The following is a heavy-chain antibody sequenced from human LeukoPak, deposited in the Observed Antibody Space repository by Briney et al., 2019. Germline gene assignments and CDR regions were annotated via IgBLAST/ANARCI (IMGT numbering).Heavy chain of an antibody. J-gene: IGHJ5*02. V-gene: IGHV4-59*01. D-gene: IGHD3-22*01. CDR1: GGYISSYY. Sequence: PSETLSLTCTVSGGYISSYYWSWIRQPPGKGLEWIGYIYYSGSTNYNPSLKSRVTISVDTPKNQFSLKLSSVTAADTAVYYCARDRYYYDSSGYSNWFDPWGQGTLVTVSS. CDR3: ARDRYYYDSSGYSNWFDP. CDR2: IYYSGST.